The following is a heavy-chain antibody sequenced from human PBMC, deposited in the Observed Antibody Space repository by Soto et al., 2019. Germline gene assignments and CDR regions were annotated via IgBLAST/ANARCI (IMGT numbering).Heavy chain of an antibody. CDR3: ARVNTIFGVVIGLDAFDI. D-gene: IGHD3-3*01. J-gene: IGHJ3*02. Sequence: QVTLKESGPVLVKPTETLTLTCTVSGFSLSNARMGVSWIRQPPGKALEWLAHIFSNDEKSYSTTLKSRLTISKDTSKSQVVLTMTNMDPVDTATYYCARVNTIFGVVIGLDAFDIWGQGTMVTVSS. CDR2: IFSNDEK. CDR1: GFSLSNARMG. V-gene: IGHV2-26*01.